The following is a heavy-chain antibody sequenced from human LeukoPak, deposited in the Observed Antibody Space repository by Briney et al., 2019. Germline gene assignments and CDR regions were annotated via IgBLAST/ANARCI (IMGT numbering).Heavy chain of an antibody. CDR1: GVSISSGRYY. CDR2: IYTSGST. V-gene: IGHV4-61*02. CDR3: ARERLGTFDY. Sequence: SETLSLTCTVSGVSISSGRYYWSWIRQPAGKGLEWIGRIYTSGSTNYNPSLKSRVTISVDTSKNQFSLKLSSVTAADPAVYYCARERLGTFDYWGQGTLVTVSS. J-gene: IGHJ4*02. D-gene: IGHD1-1*01.